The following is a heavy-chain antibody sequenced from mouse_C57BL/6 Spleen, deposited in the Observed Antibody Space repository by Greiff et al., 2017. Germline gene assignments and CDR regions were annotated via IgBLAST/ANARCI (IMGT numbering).Heavy chain of an antibody. Sequence: EVQRVESVAELVRPGASVKLSCTASGFNIKNTYMHWVKQRPEQGLEWIGRIDPANGNTKYAPKFQGKTTITADTSSNTAYLQLSSLTSEDTAIYYCARSETAQATWFAYWGQGTLVTVSA. CDR2: IDPANGNT. D-gene: IGHD3-2*02. CDR1: GFNIKNTY. V-gene: IGHV14-3*01. CDR3: ARSETAQATWFAY. J-gene: IGHJ3*01.